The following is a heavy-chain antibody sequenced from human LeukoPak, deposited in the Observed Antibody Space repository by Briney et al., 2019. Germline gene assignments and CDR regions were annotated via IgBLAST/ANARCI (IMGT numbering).Heavy chain of an antibody. D-gene: IGHD6-13*01. CDR1: GFNFNTYG. CDR3: ARDCASIAAAVYWYFDL. Sequence: GRSLRLSCAASGFNFNTYGMNWVRQAPGTGLEWVAFISHDGSDKYYADSVKGRFTISRDNSKNTLYLQMSSLRPEDTAVYYCARDCASIAAAVYWYFDLWGRGTLVTVSS. CDR2: ISHDGSDK. J-gene: IGHJ2*01. V-gene: IGHV3-30-3*01.